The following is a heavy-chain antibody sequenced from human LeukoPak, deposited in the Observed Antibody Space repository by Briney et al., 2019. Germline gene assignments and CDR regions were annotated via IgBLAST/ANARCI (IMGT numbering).Heavy chain of an antibody. D-gene: IGHD2-2*01. J-gene: IGHJ3*02. V-gene: IGHV4-31*03. Sequence: SETLSLTCTVSGGSISSGGYYWSWIRQHPGKGLEWIGYIYYSGSTYYNPSLKSRDTISVDTSKNQFSLKLSSVTAADTAVYYCARGRLGYCSSTSCQDAFDIWGQGTMVTVSS. CDR1: GGSISSGGYY. CDR2: IYYSGST. CDR3: ARGRLGYCSSTSCQDAFDI.